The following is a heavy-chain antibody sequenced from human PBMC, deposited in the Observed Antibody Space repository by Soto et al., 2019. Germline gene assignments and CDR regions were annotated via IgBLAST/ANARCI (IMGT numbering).Heavy chain of an antibody. CDR3: ERGTKGGSPPL. Sequence: EVQLVESGGGLVQPGGSLRLSCAGSGFAFSNYSMNWVRQAPGKGLEWVSYISSSSTNTYYAASVRGRFTISRDNAKNSLYLRMNSLKDEDTAVYYCERGTKGGSPPLWGQGTLVTVSS. D-gene: IGHD1-7*01. CDR1: GFAFSNYS. V-gene: IGHV3-48*02. CDR2: ISSSSTNT. J-gene: IGHJ4*02.